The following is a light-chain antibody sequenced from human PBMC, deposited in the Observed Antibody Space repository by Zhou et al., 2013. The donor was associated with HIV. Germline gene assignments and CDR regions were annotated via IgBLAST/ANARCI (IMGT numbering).Light chain of an antibody. CDR3: QQTNSFPIT. J-gene: IGKJ5*01. V-gene: IGKV1-39*01. CDR1: QSISTY. CDR2: AAS. Sequence: DIQMTQSPSPLSALVGDTVTITCRTGQSISTYLNWYQQKPGKAPKLLIYAASSLQSGVPSRFSGSGSGTDFTLTISSLQPEDFATYYCQQTNSFPITFGQGTRLEIK.